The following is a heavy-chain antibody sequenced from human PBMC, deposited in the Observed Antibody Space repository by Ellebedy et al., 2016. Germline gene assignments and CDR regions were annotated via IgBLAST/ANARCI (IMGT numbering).Heavy chain of an antibody. CDR1: GYSFTSYW. Sequence: GGSLRLXXKGSGYSFTSYWIGWVRLMPGKGLEWMGIIYPGDSDTRYSPSFQGQVTISADKSISTAYLQWSSLKASDTAIYYCARLTIFGVVIFEYWGQGTLVTVSS. D-gene: IGHD3-3*01. CDR3: ARLTIFGVVIFEY. V-gene: IGHV5-51*01. CDR2: IYPGDSDT. J-gene: IGHJ4*02.